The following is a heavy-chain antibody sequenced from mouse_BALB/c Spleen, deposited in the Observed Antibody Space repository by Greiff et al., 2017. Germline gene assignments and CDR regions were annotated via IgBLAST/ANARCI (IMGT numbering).Heavy chain of an antibody. CDR3: ARLVYGYYAMDY. D-gene: IGHD1-1*02. Sequence: VQLQQSGPQLVRPGASVKISCKASGYSFTSYWMHWVKQRPGQGLEWIGMIDPSDSETRLNQKFKDKATLTVDKSSSTAYMQLSSPTSEDSAVYYCARLVYGYYAMDYWGQGTSVTVSS. J-gene: IGHJ4*01. CDR1: GYSFTSYW. V-gene: IGHV1S126*01. CDR2: IDPSDSET.